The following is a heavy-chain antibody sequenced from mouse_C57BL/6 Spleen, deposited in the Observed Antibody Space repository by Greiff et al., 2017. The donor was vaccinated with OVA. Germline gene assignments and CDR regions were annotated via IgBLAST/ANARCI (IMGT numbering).Heavy chain of an antibody. CDR1: GYTFTNYW. Sequence: QVQLQQSGAELVRPGTSVKMSCKASGYTFTNYWIGWAKQRPGHGLEWIGDIYPGGGYTNYNEKFKGKATLTADKSSSTAYRQFSSLTSEDSAIYYCARESDDYDVYWYFDVWGTGTTVTVSS. CDR2: IYPGGGYT. J-gene: IGHJ1*03. CDR3: ARESDDYDVYWYFDV. D-gene: IGHD2-4*01. V-gene: IGHV1-63*01.